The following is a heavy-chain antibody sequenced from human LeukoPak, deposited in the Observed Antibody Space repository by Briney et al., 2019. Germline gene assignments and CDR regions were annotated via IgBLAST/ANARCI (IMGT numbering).Heavy chain of an antibody. D-gene: IGHD3-3*01. CDR1: GGSISSYY. CDR3: ARPFWSGYCFRY. CDR2: LYYSGST. V-gene: IGHV4-59*12. J-gene: IGHJ4*02. Sequence: KPSETLSLTCTVSGGSISSYYWSWIRQPPGMGLEWIGYLYYSGSTNYNPSLKSRVTISVDTSKNQFSLKLSSVTAADTAVYYCARPFWSGYCFRYWGQGTLVTVSS.